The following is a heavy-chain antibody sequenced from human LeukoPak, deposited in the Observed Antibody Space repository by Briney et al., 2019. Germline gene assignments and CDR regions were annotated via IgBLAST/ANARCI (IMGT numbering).Heavy chain of an antibody. D-gene: IGHD3-22*01. CDR1: GFTFSNVW. V-gene: IGHV3-23*01. J-gene: IGHJ4*02. CDR3: AKDRYDSTDY. Sequence: GGSLRLSCAASGFTFSNVWMSWVRQAPGKRLEWVSGISGSGGSTYHADSVKGRFSISRDNSKNTVYLQMNSLRAEDTAVYYCAKDRYDSTDYWGQGTLVTVSS. CDR2: ISGSGGST.